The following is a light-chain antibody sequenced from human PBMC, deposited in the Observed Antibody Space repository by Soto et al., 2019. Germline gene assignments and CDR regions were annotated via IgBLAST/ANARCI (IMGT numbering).Light chain of an antibody. CDR2: AAS. CDR1: QSISNY. Sequence: DMEMTQSPSSLSAFVGDSVTITCRASQSISNYLNWYQHKPGKVPKLLIYAASSLQSGVPTRFSGSGSGTDFTLTINSLQPEDFATYYCQQSYGTPLTFGGGTKIEIK. V-gene: IGKV1-39*01. J-gene: IGKJ4*01. CDR3: QQSYGTPLT.